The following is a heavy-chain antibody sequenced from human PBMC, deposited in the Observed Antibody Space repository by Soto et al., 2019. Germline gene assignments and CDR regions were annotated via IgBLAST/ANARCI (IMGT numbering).Heavy chain of an antibody. Sequence: ASVKVSCKASGYTFTSYAMHWVRQAPGQRLEWMGWINAGNGNTKYSQKFQGRVTITRDTSASTAYVELRSLRSEDTAVYYCASGGATTVTPVHDYYYGMEVWGQGTTVTVSS. V-gene: IGHV1-3*01. CDR3: ASGGATTVTPVHDYYYGMEV. CDR2: INAGNGNT. D-gene: IGHD4-4*01. J-gene: IGHJ6*02. CDR1: GYTFTSYA.